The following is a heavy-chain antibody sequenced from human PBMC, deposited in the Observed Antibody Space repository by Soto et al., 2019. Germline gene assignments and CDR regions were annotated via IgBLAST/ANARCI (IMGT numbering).Heavy chain of an antibody. D-gene: IGHD2-15*01. V-gene: IGHV4-31*03. CDR1: GGSISSGGYS. J-gene: IGHJ4*02. CDR2: ISYHGNT. Sequence: QVQLQESGPGLVKPSQTLSLTCTVSGGSISSGGYSWSWIRQHPGKGLEWIGYISYHGNTYYNPSLKSRATMSADTSKNQFSLQLSSVTVADTAVYYCARRCSGGSCLDYWGQGSLVTVSS. CDR3: ARRCSGGSCLDY.